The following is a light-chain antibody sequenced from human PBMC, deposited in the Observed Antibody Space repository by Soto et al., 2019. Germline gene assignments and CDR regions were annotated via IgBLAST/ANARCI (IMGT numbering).Light chain of an antibody. CDR3: MQALGYP. J-gene: IGKJ2*01. CDR1: QSLLHSNGYTY. Sequence: DIVMTQSPLSLPVTPGEPASISCRSSQSLLHSNGYTYLDWYLQKPGQSPQLLIYLVSTRASGVPDRFSGSGSGTDFTLRISGVEAEDVGIYYCMQALGYPFGQGTKLEIK. V-gene: IGKV2-28*01. CDR2: LVS.